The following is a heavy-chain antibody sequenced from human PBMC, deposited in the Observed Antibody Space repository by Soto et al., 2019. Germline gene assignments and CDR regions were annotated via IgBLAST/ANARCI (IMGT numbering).Heavy chain of an antibody. CDR1: GGSFSGYY. CDR2: INHSGST. J-gene: IGHJ6*02. CDR3: ARGAFDSSGYYYVQSPLHYYGMDV. D-gene: IGHD3-22*01. V-gene: IGHV4-34*01. Sequence: PSETLSLTCAVYGGSFSGYYWSWIRQPPGKGLEWIGEINHSGSTNYNPSLKSRVTISVDTSKNQFSLKLSSVTAADTAVYYCARGAFDSSGYYYVQSPLHYYGMDVWGQGTTVTVSS.